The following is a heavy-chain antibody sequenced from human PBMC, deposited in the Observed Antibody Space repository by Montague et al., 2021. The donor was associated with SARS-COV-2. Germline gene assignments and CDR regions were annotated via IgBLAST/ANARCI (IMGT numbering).Heavy chain of an antibody. CDR2: IYYSGST. CDR1: GGSISSNY. J-gene: IGHJ4*02. V-gene: IGHV4-59*01. Sequence: SETLSLTCTVSGGSISSNYWSWIRQPPGKGLEWIGYIYYSGSTNYNPSLKSRVTISVDTSKNQFSLKLRSVTAADTAIYYCAREDEPARPDDFDYWGQGILVTVSS. CDR3: AREDEPARPDDFDY.